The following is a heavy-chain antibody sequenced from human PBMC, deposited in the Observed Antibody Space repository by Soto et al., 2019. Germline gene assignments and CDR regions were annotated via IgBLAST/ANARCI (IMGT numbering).Heavy chain of an antibody. CDR3: TREGF. Sequence: QPGGSLRLSCAGSGFTLSSYTMNWVRQAPGKGLEWISYISTSGTTMHYADSVRGRFTISRDNARNSVYLQMNSLRDEDTAIYYCTREGFWGQGIQVTVSS. J-gene: IGHJ4*02. CDR1: GFTLSSYT. V-gene: IGHV3-48*02. CDR2: ISTSGTTM.